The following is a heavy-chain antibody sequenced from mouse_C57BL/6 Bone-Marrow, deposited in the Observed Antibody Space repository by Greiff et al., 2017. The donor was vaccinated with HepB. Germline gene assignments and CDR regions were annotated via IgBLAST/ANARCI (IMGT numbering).Heavy chain of an antibody. D-gene: IGHD1-1*01. CDR3: ARISTTVVSGYFDV. Sequence: VQLQQSGAELVKPGASVKISCKASGYAFSSYWMNWVKQRPGKGLEWIGQIYPGDGDTNYNGKFKGKATLTADKSSSTAYMQLSSLTSEDSAVYFCARISTTVVSGYFDVWGTGTTVTVSS. V-gene: IGHV1-80*01. CDR1: GYAFSSYW. CDR2: IYPGDGDT. J-gene: IGHJ1*03.